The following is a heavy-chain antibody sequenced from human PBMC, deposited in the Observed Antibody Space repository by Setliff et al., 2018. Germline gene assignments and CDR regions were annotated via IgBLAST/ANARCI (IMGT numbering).Heavy chain of an antibody. CDR1: GFTFSIYS. V-gene: IGHV3-48*04. J-gene: IGHJ3*01. Sequence: GGSLSLSCAASGFTFSIYSMNWVRQAPGKGLEWISYTSSGSNSIYYADSVMGRFTISRDNAKNSLYLQMNGLGAEDTALYYCARAHRYFSDTSGYFYDQGRSAFDVWGQGTMVTVSS. D-gene: IGHD3-22*01. CDR2: TSSGSNSI. CDR3: ARAHRYFSDTSGYFYDQGRSAFDV.